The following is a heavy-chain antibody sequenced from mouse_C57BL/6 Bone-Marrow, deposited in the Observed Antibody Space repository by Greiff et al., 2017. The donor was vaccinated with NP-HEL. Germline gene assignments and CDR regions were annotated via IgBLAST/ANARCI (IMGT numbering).Heavy chain of an antibody. CDR3: TNWSGFAY. D-gene: IGHD4-1*01. CDR1: GFTFSDAW. CDR2: MRNKANNHAT. V-gene: IGHV6-6*01. J-gene: IGHJ3*01. Sequence: MLVESGGGLVQPGGSMKLSCAASGFTFSDAWMDWVRQSPEKGLEWVAEMRNKANNHATYYAESVNGRFTISRDASKSRVYLLLNRLRAEDTGIYYCTNWSGFAYWGQGTLVTVSA.